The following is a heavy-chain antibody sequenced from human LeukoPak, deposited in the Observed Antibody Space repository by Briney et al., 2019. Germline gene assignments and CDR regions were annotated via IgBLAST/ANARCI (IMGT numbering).Heavy chain of an antibody. Sequence: SETLSLTCTVSGGPIRSHYWRWIRQPPGKGLEWIGCIQYSGNTNYNPSLKSRFIISVDTSKNQFSLKVNSVTAADTAVYYCARLEMTTRFGGDYWCQGSLVTVSS. D-gene: IGHD3-16*01. J-gene: IGHJ4*02. CDR3: ARLEMTTRFGGDY. V-gene: IGHV4-59*08. CDR1: GGPIRSHY. CDR2: IQYSGNT.